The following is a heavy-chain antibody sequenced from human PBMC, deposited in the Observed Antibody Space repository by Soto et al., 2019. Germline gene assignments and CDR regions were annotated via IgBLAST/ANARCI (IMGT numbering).Heavy chain of an antibody. CDR3: ARGNSYGSYWYFDR. D-gene: IGHD5-18*01. Sequence: GASVKVSCKASGFSFPTYGITWVRQAPGQGLEWMGWITSSNGNTHYAQNLQGRVTMTTDTSTSTAYMELWRLSSDDTAVYYCARGNSYGSYWYFDRWGRGTRVTFSS. J-gene: IGHJ2*01. CDR2: ITSSNGNT. V-gene: IGHV1-18*04. CDR1: GFSFPTYG.